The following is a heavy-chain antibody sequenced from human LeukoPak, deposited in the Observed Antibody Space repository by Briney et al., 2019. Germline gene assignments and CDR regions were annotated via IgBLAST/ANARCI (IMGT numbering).Heavy chain of an antibody. J-gene: IGHJ5*02. CDR1: GFTFSDYY. CDR2: ISSSGSTI. Sequence: PGGSLRLSCAASGFTFSDYYMSWIRQAPGKGLEWVSYISSSGSTIYYADSVKGRFTISRDNAKNSLYLQMNSLRAEDTAVYYCARGTTVTTRNSNWFDPWGQGTLVTVSS. D-gene: IGHD4-11*01. V-gene: IGHV3-11*04. CDR3: ARGTTVTTRNSNWFDP.